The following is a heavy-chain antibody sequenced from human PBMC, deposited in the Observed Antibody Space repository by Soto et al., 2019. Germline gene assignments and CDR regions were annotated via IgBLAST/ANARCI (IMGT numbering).Heavy chain of an antibody. CDR1: GYIFTNYA. Sequence: GASVKVSCKASGYIFTNYAMHWARQAPGQRLEWMGWINAANGNTKYSQKFQGRVTITTDTSASTAYMELSSLRSEDTAVYYCARTGWLVRAFDIWGQGTMVTVSS. D-gene: IGHD6-19*01. CDR2: INAANGNT. V-gene: IGHV1-3*01. J-gene: IGHJ3*02. CDR3: ARTGWLVRAFDI.